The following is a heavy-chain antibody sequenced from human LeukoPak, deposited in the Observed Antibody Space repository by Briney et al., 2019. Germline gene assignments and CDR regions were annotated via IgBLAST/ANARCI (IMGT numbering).Heavy chain of an antibody. D-gene: IGHD1-1*01. V-gene: IGHV1-8*01. Sequence: ASVNVSCTASVYTFSGYDVECGRPATGQGLEWMGWMNPNSGNTGYAQKFQGRVTMTSDSSISTAYMELSSLTSEDTAVYYCSSYNCAGFDYHSPRFWGQGTLVTVSS. J-gene: IGHJ4*02. CDR2: MNPNSGNT. CDR1: VYTFSGYD. CDR3: SSYNCAGFDYHSPRF.